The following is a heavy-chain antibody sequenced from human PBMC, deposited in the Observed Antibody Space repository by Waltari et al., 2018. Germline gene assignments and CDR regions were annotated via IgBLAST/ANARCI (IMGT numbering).Heavy chain of an antibody. J-gene: IGHJ4*02. D-gene: IGHD5-12*01. Sequence: QLQLQESGPGLVKPSETLSLTCTVSGDSISSSGYSWGWIRPPPGKGLAWIGSFYYTGSTSYNPSLKSRVTISVDTSKNQLSLKVSSVTAADTAVYFCARGTKDGYNWYYWGQGTLVTVSS. V-gene: IGHV4-39*01. CDR2: FYYTGST. CDR3: ARGTKDGYNWYY. CDR1: GDSISSSGYS.